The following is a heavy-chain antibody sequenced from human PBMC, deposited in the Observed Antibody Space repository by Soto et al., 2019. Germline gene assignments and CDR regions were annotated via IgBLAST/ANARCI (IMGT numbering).Heavy chain of an antibody. J-gene: IGHJ3*02. V-gene: IGHV1-18*01. Sequence: QAQLVQSGAEVKKPGASVNISCKASGYTFTNYGVIWIRQAPGHGLEWVGWISPSNGKTEYAQNLKGRVTMTRDKPTSTAYMELRSLRSDDTAVYYCARDIYGGNCCDAFDIWGQGTMVTVSS. CDR2: ISPSNGKT. D-gene: IGHD2-15*01. CDR1: GYTFTNYG. CDR3: ARDIYGGNCCDAFDI.